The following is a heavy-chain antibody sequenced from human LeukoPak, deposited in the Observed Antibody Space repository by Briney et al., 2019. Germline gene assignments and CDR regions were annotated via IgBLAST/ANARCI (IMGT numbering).Heavy chain of an antibody. CDR1: GFSVSNYY. CDR2: IPNDDSVI. V-gene: IGHV3-11*01. D-gene: IGHD3-10*01. Sequence: PGGSLRLSCEASGFSVSNYYMVWVRQPPGKGLECISYIPNDDSVIYYADSVRGRLSVSRDSAKNSLSLQLNSLRAEDTAVYYCARNRDVHNGMDVWGQGITVTVSS. CDR3: ARNRDVHNGMDV. J-gene: IGHJ6*02.